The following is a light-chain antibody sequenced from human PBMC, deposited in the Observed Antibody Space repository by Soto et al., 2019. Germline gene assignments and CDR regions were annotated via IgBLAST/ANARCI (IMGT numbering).Light chain of an antibody. CDR3: CSYAGSYTFYV. CDR2: DVS. Sequence: QSALTQPRSVSGSPGQSVTISCTGTSSHVGGYNYVSWYQQHPGKAPKLMIYDVSKRPSGVPDRFSGSKSGNTASLTISGLQAEDEADYYCCSYAGSYTFYVFGTGTKLTVL. CDR1: SSHVGGYNY. V-gene: IGLV2-11*01. J-gene: IGLJ1*01.